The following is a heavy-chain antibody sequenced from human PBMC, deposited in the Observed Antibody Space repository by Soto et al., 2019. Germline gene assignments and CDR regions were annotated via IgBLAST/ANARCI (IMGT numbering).Heavy chain of an antibody. D-gene: IGHD3-22*01. J-gene: IGHJ6*02. Sequence: SETLSLTCAGSGRPIISSNWWTWVRQPPGKGLEWIGEIYHSGSTNYNPSLKSRVTISVDKSKNQFSLKLSSVTAADTAVYYCARSPDSSGYYPRWYYYGMDVWGQGTTVTVS. CDR3: ARSPDSSGYYPRWYYYGMDV. V-gene: IGHV4-4*02. CDR1: GRPIISSNW. CDR2: IYHSGST.